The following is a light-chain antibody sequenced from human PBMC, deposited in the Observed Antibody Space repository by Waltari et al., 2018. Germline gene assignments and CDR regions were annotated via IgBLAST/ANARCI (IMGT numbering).Light chain of an antibody. Sequence: DIVMTQSPDSLAVSLAERVTINYRSSQNLLYNSDNKNYLAWFQQKPGQPPKLLIYWASTRESGVPDRFSGSGSGTEFTLTISSLQAADVAVYYCQQCYSTPYTFGQGTKLEIK. J-gene: IGKJ2*01. CDR1: QNLLYNSDNKNY. CDR3: QQCYSTPYT. CDR2: WAS. V-gene: IGKV4-1*01.